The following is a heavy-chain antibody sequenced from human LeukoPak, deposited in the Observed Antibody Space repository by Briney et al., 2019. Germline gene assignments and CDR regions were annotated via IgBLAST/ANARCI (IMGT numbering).Heavy chain of an antibody. J-gene: IGHJ4*02. D-gene: IGHD3-10*01. CDR1: GFTLSFYW. V-gene: IGHV3-74*01. Sequence: GGSLRLSCASSGFTLSFYWMHWVRQAPGKGLVWVSRINNDGRSTSYAGSVKGRFTISRDNAKNTLYLQMNSLRAEDTAVYYCAKPYYYGSRSYMDYWGQGTLVTVSS. CDR2: INNDGRST. CDR3: AKPYYYGSRSYMDY.